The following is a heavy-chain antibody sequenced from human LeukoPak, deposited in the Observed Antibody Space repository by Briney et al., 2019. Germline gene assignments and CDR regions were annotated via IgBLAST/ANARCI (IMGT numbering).Heavy chain of an antibody. CDR3: ARLGTSLPGYFDY. CDR2: IYYSGST. D-gene: IGHD1/OR15-1a*01. Sequence: PSETLSLTCTVSGGSISSSSYYWGWIRQPPGKGLEWIGNIYYSGSTYYNPSLKSRVTISVDTSKNQFSLKLSSVTAADTAVYYCARLGTSLPGYFDYWGQGTLVTVSS. CDR1: GGSISSSSYY. J-gene: IGHJ4*02. V-gene: IGHV4-39*01.